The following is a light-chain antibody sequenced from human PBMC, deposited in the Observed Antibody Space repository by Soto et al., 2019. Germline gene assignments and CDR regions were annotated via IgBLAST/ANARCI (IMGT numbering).Light chain of an antibody. CDR1: QSISSW. V-gene: IGKV1-5*03. Sequence: PSTLSASVGDSVNINCRASQSISSWLAWYQQKKGKAPKLLIYKASSLESGVPSRFSGSGYGTAGTLNLRSLQPDDGATYYGQQYNSYSPTFGQGTKVDIK. CDR2: KAS. J-gene: IGKJ1*01. CDR3: QQYNSYSPT.